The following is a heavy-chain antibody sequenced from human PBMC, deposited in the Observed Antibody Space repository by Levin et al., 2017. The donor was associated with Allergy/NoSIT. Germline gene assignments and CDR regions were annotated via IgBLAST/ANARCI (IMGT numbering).Heavy chain of an antibody. CDR2: ISVDVNRK. CDR3: AKDGGSSWTEFDY. J-gene: IGHJ4*02. Sequence: QAGGSLRLSCAASGFTFSNSAMHWVRQAPGKGLEWLAVISVDVNRKFYRDSERGRFSISRDNSINTLYLQMNSLGAEDTAVYYCAKDGGSSWTEFDYWGQGTLVTVSS. D-gene: IGHD6-13*01. V-gene: IGHV3-30*18. CDR1: GFTFSNSA.